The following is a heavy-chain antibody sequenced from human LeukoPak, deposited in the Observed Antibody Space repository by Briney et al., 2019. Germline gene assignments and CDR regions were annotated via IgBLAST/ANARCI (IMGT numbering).Heavy chain of an antibody. CDR1: VFTFSSYA. D-gene: IGHD6-19*01. Sequence: GRSLRLSCAASVFTFSSYAMHWVRQAPGKGLEWVAVISYDGSDKYYADSVKGRFTISRDNSKNTLYLQMNSLRAEDTAVYYCARDPVAGTGGYFDYWGQGTLVTVSS. V-gene: IGHV3-30-3*01. J-gene: IGHJ4*02. CDR3: ARDPVAGTGGYFDY. CDR2: ISYDGSDK.